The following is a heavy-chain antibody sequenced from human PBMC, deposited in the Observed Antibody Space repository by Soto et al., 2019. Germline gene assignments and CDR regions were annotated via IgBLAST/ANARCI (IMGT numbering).Heavy chain of an antibody. CDR1: GGSFSGYY. D-gene: IGHD2-21*02. V-gene: IGHV4-34*01. CDR3: ARDGLYYYGMYV. J-gene: IGHJ6*02. CDR2: INHSGST. Sequence: SETLSLTCAVYGGSFSGYYWSWIRQPPGKGLEWIGEINHSGSTNYNPSLKSRVTISEDTSKNQFSLKLSSVTAADTAVYYCARDGLYYYGMYVWGQGTTVTVSS.